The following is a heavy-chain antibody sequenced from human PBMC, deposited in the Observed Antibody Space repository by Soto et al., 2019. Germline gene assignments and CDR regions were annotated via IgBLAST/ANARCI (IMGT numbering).Heavy chain of an antibody. Sequence: ASVKVSCKASGYTFTSYDINWVRQATGQGLEWMGWMNPNSGNTGYAQKFQGRVTMTRNTSISTAYMELSSLRSEDTAVYYCARDLYPDLQYSSSWYAPGYWGQGTLVTVSS. CDR1: GYTFTSYD. D-gene: IGHD6-13*01. V-gene: IGHV1-8*01. CDR3: ARDLYPDLQYSSSWYAPGY. CDR2: MNPNSGNT. J-gene: IGHJ4*02.